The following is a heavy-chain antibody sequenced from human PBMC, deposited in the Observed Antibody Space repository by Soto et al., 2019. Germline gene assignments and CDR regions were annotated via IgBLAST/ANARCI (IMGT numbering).Heavy chain of an antibody. D-gene: IGHD3-22*01. CDR3: ARDYGYYDSSGYHLYEAFNV. V-gene: IGHV4-4*07. CDR2: IYSSGST. J-gene: IGHJ3*01. Sequence: SETLSLTCSVSGGSMHSVYWSWIRQSADKGLEWIGRIYSSGSTKYNPSLGGRVTMSLGTSKNQFSLTLTSVTAADTAVYYCARDYGYYDSSGYHLYEAFNVWGQGTMVTVSS. CDR1: GGSMHSVY.